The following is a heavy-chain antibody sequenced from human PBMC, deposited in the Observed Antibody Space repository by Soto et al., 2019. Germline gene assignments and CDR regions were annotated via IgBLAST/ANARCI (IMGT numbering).Heavy chain of an antibody. D-gene: IGHD3-3*01. CDR3: ARSNPPIFGVVRDYYYYMDV. CDR1: GYTFTGYY. Sequence: ASVKVSCKASGYTFTGYYMHWVRQAPGQGLEWMGWINPNSGGTNYAQKFQGWVTMTRDTSISTAYMELSRLRSDDTAVYYCARSNPPIFGVVRDYYYYMDVWGKGTTVTVSS. J-gene: IGHJ6*03. CDR2: INPNSGGT. V-gene: IGHV1-2*04.